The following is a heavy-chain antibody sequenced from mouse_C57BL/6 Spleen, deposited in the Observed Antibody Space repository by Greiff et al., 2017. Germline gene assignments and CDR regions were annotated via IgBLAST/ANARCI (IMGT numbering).Heavy chain of an antibody. CDR2: INPDGGGT. Sequence: EVQLLESEAGLVQPGSSMKLSCTASGFTFSDYYMAWVRQVPEKGLEWVANINPDGGGTYYLPSLKGRFIIAGDNAYNTLYLQISRLKSEDTAAYYCASDETGGLAYWGQGTLVTVSA. J-gene: IGHJ3*01. V-gene: IGHV5-16*01. CDR3: ASDETGGLAY. CDR1: GFTFSDYY.